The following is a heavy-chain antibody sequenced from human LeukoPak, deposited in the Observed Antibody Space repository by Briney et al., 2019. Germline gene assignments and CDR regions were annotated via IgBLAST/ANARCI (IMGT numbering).Heavy chain of an antibody. V-gene: IGHV3-21*01. CDR2: ISSSSSYI. Sequence: GGSLRLSCAASRFTFSSHSMIWARQAPGKGLEWVSSISSSSSYIYYADSVKGRFTISRDNAKNSLYLQMNSLRAEDTAVYYCGRDEQGFDYWGQGTLVTVSS. CDR1: RFTFSSHS. D-gene: IGHD1/OR15-1a*01. J-gene: IGHJ4*02. CDR3: GRDEQGFDY.